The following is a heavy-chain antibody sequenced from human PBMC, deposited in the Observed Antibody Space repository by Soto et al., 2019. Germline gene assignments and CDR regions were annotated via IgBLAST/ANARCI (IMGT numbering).Heavy chain of an antibody. CDR2: IYYSGST. J-gene: IGHJ6*02. V-gene: IGHV4-61*01. CDR1: GGSVSSGSYY. CDR3: ARDVSAAYYYYYGMDV. Sequence: SETLSLTGTVSGGSVSSGSYYWSWIRQSPWNGLEWILYIYYSGSTNYNPSLESRVTISLYTSKNQFSLKLSSVTAADTAVYYCARDVSAAYYYYYGMDVWGQGTTVTVSS. D-gene: IGHD6-13*01.